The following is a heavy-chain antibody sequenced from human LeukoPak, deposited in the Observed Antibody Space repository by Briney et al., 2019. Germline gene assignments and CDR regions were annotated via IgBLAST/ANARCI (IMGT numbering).Heavy chain of an antibody. CDR3: ARARVGDPTDY. CDR2: VHGDDNNI. Sequence: SGGSLRLSCAASGFPFSSYAMYWARQAPGEGLVWVSRVHGDDNNIGYADFVEGRFTISRDNAKNTLYLEMSSLRREDTAVYYCARARVGDPTDYWGQGTLVTVSS. CDR1: GFPFSSYA. J-gene: IGHJ4*02. D-gene: IGHD1-26*01. V-gene: IGHV3-74*01.